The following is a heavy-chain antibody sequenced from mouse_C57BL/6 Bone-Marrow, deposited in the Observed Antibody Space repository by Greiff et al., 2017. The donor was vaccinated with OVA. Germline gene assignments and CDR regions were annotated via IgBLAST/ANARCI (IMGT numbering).Heavy chain of an antibody. CDR1: GFSLTSYG. D-gene: IGHD2-5*01. V-gene: IGHV2-2*01. Sequence: VKLVESGPGLVQPSQSLSITCTVSGFSLTSYGVHWVRQSPGKGLEWLGVIWSGGSTDYNAAFISRLSISKDNSKSQVFFKMNSLQADDTAIYYCATLYSNYGLAYWGQGTLVTVSA. CDR2: IWSGGST. CDR3: ATLYSNYGLAY. J-gene: IGHJ3*01.